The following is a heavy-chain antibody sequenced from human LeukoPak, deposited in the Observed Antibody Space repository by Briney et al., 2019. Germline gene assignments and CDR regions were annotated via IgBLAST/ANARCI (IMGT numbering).Heavy chain of an antibody. D-gene: IGHD2-15*01. CDR1: GYTFTSYY. CDR3: ARLGCGGTCYDY. CDR2: INPNSGGT. V-gene: IGHV1-2*02. J-gene: IGHJ4*02. Sequence: ASVKVSCKASGYTFTSYYLHWVRQAPGQGLEWVGWINPNSGGTNYAQKFQGRVTMTRDTSISTAYMELSRLRSDDTAEYYCARLGCGGTCYDYWGQGTLVIVSS.